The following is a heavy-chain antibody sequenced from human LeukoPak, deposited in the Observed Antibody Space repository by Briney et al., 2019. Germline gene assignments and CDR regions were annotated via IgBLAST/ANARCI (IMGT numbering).Heavy chain of an antibody. Sequence: SETLSLTCTVSGGSISSYYWSWIRQPPGKGLEWIGYIYYSGSTNYNPSLKSRVTISVDTSKNQFSLKLSSVAAADTAVYYCARSYYDILTGYLSPSDAFDIWGQGTMVTVSS. D-gene: IGHD3-9*01. CDR2: IYYSGST. J-gene: IGHJ3*02. CDR1: GGSISSYY. CDR3: ARSYYDILTGYLSPSDAFDI. V-gene: IGHV4-59*01.